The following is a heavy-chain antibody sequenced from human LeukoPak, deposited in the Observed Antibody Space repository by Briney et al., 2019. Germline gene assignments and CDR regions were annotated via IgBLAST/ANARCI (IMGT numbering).Heavy chain of an antibody. CDR2: INPNSGGT. Sequence: ASVKVSCKASGYTFTGYYMHWVRQAPGQGLEWMGWINPNSGGTNYAQKFQGRVTMTRDTSISTAYMELSRLRSDDTAVYYCALVRITIFGVVTEPFDYWGQGTLVTVSP. J-gene: IGHJ4*02. CDR3: ALVRITIFGVVTEPFDY. CDR1: GYTFTGYY. V-gene: IGHV1-2*02. D-gene: IGHD3-3*01.